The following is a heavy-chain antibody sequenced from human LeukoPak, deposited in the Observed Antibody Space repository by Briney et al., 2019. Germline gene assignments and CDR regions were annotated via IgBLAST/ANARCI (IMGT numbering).Heavy chain of an antibody. CDR3: ARGSWELPTPDF. Sequence: ASVKVSCKASGYTFTSYDINWVRQATGQGLEWMGWINPNSGGTNYAQKFQDRVTMTSDTSITTGYMELSRLRSDDTAVYYCARGSWELPTPDFWGQGTLVTVSS. J-gene: IGHJ4*02. CDR2: INPNSGGT. V-gene: IGHV1-2*02. CDR1: GYTFTSYD. D-gene: IGHD1-26*01.